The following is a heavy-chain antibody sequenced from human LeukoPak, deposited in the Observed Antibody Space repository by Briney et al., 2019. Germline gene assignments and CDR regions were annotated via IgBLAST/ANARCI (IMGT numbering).Heavy chain of an antibody. D-gene: IGHD1-26*01. CDR3: AKDDAGTSYPDY. CDR1: GFTFSNSA. CDR2: ISGSGGST. V-gene: IGHV3-23*01. Sequence: PGGSLRLSCAASGFTFSNSAMSWVRQAPGKGLEWVSAISGSGGSTFYADSVKGRFSISRDNSRSTLYLQMNSLRAEDTALYYCAKDDAGTSYPDYWGQGTLVTVSS. J-gene: IGHJ4*02.